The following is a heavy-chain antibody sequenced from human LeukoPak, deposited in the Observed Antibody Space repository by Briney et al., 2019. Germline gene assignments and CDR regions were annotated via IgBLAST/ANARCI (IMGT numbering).Heavy chain of an antibody. CDR2: ISYDGSNK. CDR1: GFTFSSYA. D-gene: IGHD6-6*01. CDR3: ARSKSSSSLNFDY. Sequence: GRSLRLSCAASGFTFSSYAMHWVRQAPGKGLEWVAIISYDGSNKYYADSVKGRFTISRDNSKSTLYLQMNSLRAEDTAVYYCARSKSSSSLNFDYWGQGTLVTVSS. V-gene: IGHV3-30-3*01. J-gene: IGHJ4*02.